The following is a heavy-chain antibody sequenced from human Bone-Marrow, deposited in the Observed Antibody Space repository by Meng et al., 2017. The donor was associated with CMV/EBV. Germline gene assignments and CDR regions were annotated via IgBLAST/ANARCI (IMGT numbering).Heavy chain of an antibody. CDR2: VSVYKGDT. V-gene: IGHV1-18*01. Sequence: ASVKVSCKASGYIFTSYDINWVRQAPGQGLEWVGWVSVYKGDTKYAEKVEGRVTLTADTSASTAYLELRSLRFDDTAVYYCARSRVGAWTWFDPWGPGNLVHGAS. CDR1: GYIFTSYD. J-gene: IGHJ5*02. D-gene: IGHD1-26*01. CDR3: ARSRVGAWTWFDP.